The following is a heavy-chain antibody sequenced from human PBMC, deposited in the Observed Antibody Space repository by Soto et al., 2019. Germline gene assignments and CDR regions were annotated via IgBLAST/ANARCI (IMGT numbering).Heavy chain of an antibody. CDR3: ARRHVDTAMTFDY. J-gene: IGHJ4*02. CDR1: GGSISSSSYY. D-gene: IGHD5-18*01. Sequence: QLQLQESGPGLVKPSETLSLTCTVSGGSISSSSYYWGWIRQPPGRGLEWIGTIYHSGSTHYNPSLKSRVTLSVDPSKNQFSLKLNSVTAADTALYYCARRHVDTAMTFDYWGQGTLVTVSS. V-gene: IGHV4-39*01. CDR2: IYHSGST.